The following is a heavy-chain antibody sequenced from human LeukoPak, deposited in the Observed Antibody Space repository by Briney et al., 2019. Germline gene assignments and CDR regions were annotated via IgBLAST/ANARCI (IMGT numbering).Heavy chain of an antibody. Sequence: SETLSLTCTVSGGSGGSIRSGGYHWSWIRQHPGKGLEWIGYIYNSGSTYYNPSLKSRVTISVDTSKNQFSLKLSSVTAADTAVYYCARVALSRTIDYWGQGTLVTVSS. J-gene: IGHJ4*02. V-gene: IGHV4-31*03. CDR2: IYNSGST. D-gene: IGHD3-16*02. CDR3: ARVALSRTIDY. CDR1: GGSGGSIRSGGYH.